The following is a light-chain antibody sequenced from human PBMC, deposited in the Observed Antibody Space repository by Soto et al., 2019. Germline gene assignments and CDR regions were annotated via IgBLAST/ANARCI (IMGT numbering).Light chain of an antibody. V-gene: IGKV3-15*01. CDR2: DAS. CDR1: QSVRSK. J-gene: IGKJ5*01. CDR3: QQYNNWPPIT. Sequence: EIGMTQSPGTLSVSPGERATLSCRASQSVRSKLAWYQQKPGQAPRLLIYDASTRATGIPAGFSGSGSGTEFTLTISSLQSEDFAVYYCQQYNNWPPITFGQGTRLEIK.